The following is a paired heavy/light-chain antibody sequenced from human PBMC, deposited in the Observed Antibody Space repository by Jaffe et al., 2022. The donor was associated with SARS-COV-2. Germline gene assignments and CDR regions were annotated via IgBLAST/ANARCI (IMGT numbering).Heavy chain of an antibody. Sequence: QLQLQESGPGLVKPSETLSLTCTVSGGSISSSSYYWGWIRQPPGKGLEWIGSIYYSGSTYYNPSLKSRVTISVDTSKNQFSLKLSSVTAADTAVYYCARHSLSRAMVRGVIITPWFDPWGQGTLVTVSS. CDR3: ARHSLSRAMVRGVIITPWFDP. V-gene: IGHV4-39*01. D-gene: IGHD3-10*01. CDR1: GGSISSSSYY. CDR2: IYYSGST. J-gene: IGHJ5*02.
Light chain of an antibody. Sequence: QSALTQPASVSGSPGQSITISCTGTSSDVGGYNYVSWYQQHPGKAPKLMIYEVSNRPSGVPDRFSGSKSGNTASLTISGLQAEDEADYYCSSYTSSSTVVFGGGTKLTVL. CDR3: SSYTSSSTVV. CDR1: SSDVGGYNY. CDR2: EVS. V-gene: IGLV2-14*01. J-gene: IGLJ2*01.